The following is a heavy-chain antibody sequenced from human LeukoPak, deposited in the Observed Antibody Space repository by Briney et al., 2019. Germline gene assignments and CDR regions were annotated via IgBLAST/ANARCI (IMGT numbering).Heavy chain of an antibody. CDR1: GGTFSSYA. Sequence: EASVTVSCKASGGTFSSYAISWVRQAPGQGLEWMGGIIPIFGTANYAQKFQGRVTITADESTSTAYMELSSLRSEDTAVYYCAGSIAVAGTFDYWGQGTLVTVSS. CDR3: AGSIAVAGTFDY. J-gene: IGHJ4*02. CDR2: IIPIFGTA. D-gene: IGHD6-19*01. V-gene: IGHV1-69*13.